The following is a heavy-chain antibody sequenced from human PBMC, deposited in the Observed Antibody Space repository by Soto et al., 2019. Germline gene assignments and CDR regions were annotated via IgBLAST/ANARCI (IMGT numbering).Heavy chain of an antibody. V-gene: IGHV1-69*12. CDR3: SRHVPAAGYYYGMDV. J-gene: IGHJ6*02. D-gene: IGHD2-2*01. CDR2: IIPIFGTA. CDR1: GGTFSSYA. Sequence: QVQLVQSGAEVKKPGSSVKVSCKASGGTFSSYAISWVRQAPGQGLEWMGGIIPIFGTANYAQKFHGRVTITADQATSTAHMELSSLRSEDTAVYYCSRHVPAAGYYYGMDVWGQGTTVTVSS.